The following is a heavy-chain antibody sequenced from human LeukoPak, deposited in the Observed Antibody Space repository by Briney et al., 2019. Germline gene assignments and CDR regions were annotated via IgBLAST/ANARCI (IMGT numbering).Heavy chain of an antibody. D-gene: IGHD6-13*01. Sequence: PGGSLRLSCAASGFTFSSYAMSWVRQAPGKGLEWVSTITCSGATTYYTDSVMGRFTISRDNSKNTLYLQMNSLRAEDTAVYYCARDGSSHDLVWFDPWGQGTLVTVSS. CDR3: ARDGSSHDLVWFDP. CDR2: ITCSGATT. J-gene: IGHJ5*02. CDR1: GFTFSSYA. V-gene: IGHV3-23*01.